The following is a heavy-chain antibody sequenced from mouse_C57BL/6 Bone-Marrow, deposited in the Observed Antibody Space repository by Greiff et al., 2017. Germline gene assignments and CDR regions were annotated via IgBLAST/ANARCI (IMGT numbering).Heavy chain of an antibody. J-gene: IGHJ2*01. V-gene: IGHV14-4*01. CDR3: SSFDGNYFDF. CDR1: GFNIKDDY. CDR2: IDPEIGHT. D-gene: IGHD2-3*01. Sequence: VQLQQSGAELVRPGASVKLSCTASGFNIKDDYIHWVKQRPEQGLEWIGLIDPEIGHTEYASKFQGKATITSDTSSNTAYLQLSSLTSDDTAVYCCSSFDGNYFDFWGQGTPLPVAS.